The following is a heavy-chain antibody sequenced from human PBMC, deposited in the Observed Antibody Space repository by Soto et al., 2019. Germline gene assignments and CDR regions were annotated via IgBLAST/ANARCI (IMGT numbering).Heavy chain of an antibody. CDR3: ARHVAVATISWGTYGMDV. D-gene: IGHD5-12*01. Sequence: EVQLVESGGGLVQPGGSLRLSCAASGFTFSSYWMHWVRQAPGEGLVWVSRINSDGSNTTYADSVKGRFTTSRDNAKNTLFLQTNSMRGEDTAVYYRARHVAVATISWGTYGMDVWGQGTTVTVSS. CDR1: GFTFSSYW. J-gene: IGHJ6*02. V-gene: IGHV3-74*01. CDR2: INSDGSNT.